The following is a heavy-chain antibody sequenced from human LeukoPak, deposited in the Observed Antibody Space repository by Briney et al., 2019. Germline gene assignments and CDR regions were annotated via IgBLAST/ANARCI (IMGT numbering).Heavy chain of an antibody. V-gene: IGHV1-18*01. J-gene: IGHJ4*02. CDR1: GYTVTSYG. CDR2: SSAYNGNT. D-gene: IGHD6-13*01. CDR3: ARGDGEQQLEDFDY. Sequence: ASVKVSCKASGYTVTSYGISWVRQAPGQGLGWMGWSSAYNGNTNSAQKLQGRVTMTTDTSTSTAYKELRSLRSDDTAVYYCARGDGEQQLEDFDYWGQGTLVTVSS.